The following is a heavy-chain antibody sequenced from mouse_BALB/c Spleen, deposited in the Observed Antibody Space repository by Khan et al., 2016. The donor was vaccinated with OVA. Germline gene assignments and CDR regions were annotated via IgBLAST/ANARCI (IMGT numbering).Heavy chain of an antibody. J-gene: IGHJ3*01. CDR3: ARHSSSSWFAY. CDR2: IDPFNGGT. D-gene: IGHD1-1*01. Sequence: VQLKQSGPELMKPGASVKISCKASGYSFTSYYIHWVKQSHGKSLEWIGYIDPFNGGTTYNQKFKGKATLTVDKSSSTVYMHLSSLTSEDSAVKYCARHSSSSWFAYWGQGTLVTVSA. V-gene: IGHV1S135*01. CDR1: GYSFTSYY.